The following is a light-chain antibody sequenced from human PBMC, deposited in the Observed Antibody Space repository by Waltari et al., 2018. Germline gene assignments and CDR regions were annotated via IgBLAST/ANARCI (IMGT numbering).Light chain of an antibody. Sequence: EIAFTQSPASLSLSPGDRATLPCRASQSVGRTLAWYQQRPGQAPRLLIYDASSRATGIPDRFSGSGSGTDFSLTISRLEPEDFAVYYCQKYGTRPATFGQGTKVEVK. V-gene: IGKV3-20*01. CDR2: DAS. CDR3: QKYGTRPAT. J-gene: IGKJ1*01. CDR1: QSVGRT.